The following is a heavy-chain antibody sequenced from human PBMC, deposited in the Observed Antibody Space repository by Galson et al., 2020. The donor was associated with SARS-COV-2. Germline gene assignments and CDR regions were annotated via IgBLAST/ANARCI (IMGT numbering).Heavy chain of an antibody. Sequence: KISCKASGGTFSSFTISWVRQAPRQGPEWMGGIIPILGITNQAQNFQGRVTITADKSTNTAYMELTSLTSEDTAVYYCVVGPTHAHCGQGTLVAVSS. D-gene: IGHD1-26*01. J-gene: IGHJ4*02. CDR3: VVGPTHAH. CDR1: GGTFSSFT. CDR2: IIPILGIT. V-gene: IGHV1-69*02.